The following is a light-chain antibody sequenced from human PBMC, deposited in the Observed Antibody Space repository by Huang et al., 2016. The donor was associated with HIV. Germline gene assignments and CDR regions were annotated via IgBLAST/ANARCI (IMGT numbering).Light chain of an antibody. J-gene: IGKJ2*01. CDR1: QTINSY. CDR2: AAS. V-gene: IGKV1-39*01. CDR3: QQSYGSPYT. Sequence: DIQMTQSPSSLSASVGDRVTITCRASQTINSYLSWYQQKAGKAPKLLIYAASSLQSGIPARFSGSGSGTDFTLTISSLQPGDFATYYCQQSYGSPYTFGQGTKLEIK.